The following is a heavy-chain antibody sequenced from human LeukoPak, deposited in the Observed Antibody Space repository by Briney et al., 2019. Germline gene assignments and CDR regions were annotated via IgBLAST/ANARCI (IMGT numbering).Heavy chain of an antibody. CDR3: ARVGYYESSGYYGY. CDR1: GYTLTDYY. V-gene: IGHV1-2*06. D-gene: IGHD3-22*01. CDR2: INPNSGGT. J-gene: IGHJ4*02. Sequence: ASVKVSCKASGYTLTDYYMHWVQQAPGQGLEWMGRINPNSGGTNYAQKFQGRVTMTRDTSISTVYMELSRLRSDDTAVYYCARVGYYESSGYYGYWGQGTLVTVSS.